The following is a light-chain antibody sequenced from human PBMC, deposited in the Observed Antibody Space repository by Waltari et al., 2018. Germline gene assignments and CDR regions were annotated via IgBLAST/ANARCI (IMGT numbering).Light chain of an antibody. CDR3: SSQSTNSVVL. J-gene: IGLJ3*02. CDR2: DVI. CDR1: ISDVGGFNS. V-gene: IGLV2-14*03. Sequence: QSALTQPASVSGSPGQSITISCTGTISDVGGFNSVSWYQVHPGQAPSVMIYDVINRPSGGSDRFAASKAGNTASLAISGVQAEDEGDYYCSSQSTNSVVLFGGGTKLTVL.